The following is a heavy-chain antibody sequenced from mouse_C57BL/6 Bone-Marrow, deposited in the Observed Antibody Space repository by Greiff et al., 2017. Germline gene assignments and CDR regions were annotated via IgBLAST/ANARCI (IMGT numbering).Heavy chain of an antibody. V-gene: IGHV1-22*01. CDR1: GYTFTDYN. CDR3: ARDLITTVVATD. CDR2: INPNNGGT. D-gene: IGHD1-1*01. J-gene: IGHJ2*01. Sequence: VQLKQSGPELVKPGASVKMSCKASGYTFTDYNMHWVKQSHGKSLEWIGYINPNNGGTSYNQKFKGKATLTVNKSSSTAYMELRSLTSEDSAVYYCARDLITTVVATDWGQGTTLTVSS.